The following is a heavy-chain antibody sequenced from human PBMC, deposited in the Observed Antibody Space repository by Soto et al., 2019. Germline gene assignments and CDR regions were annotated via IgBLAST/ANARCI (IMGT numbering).Heavy chain of an antibody. CDR1: GYTFTSYG. J-gene: IGHJ5*02. CDR3: ARGSSSSGNWFDP. CDR2: ISANSGNT. D-gene: IGHD6-6*01. Sequence: ASVNVSCKASGYTFTSYGISWVRQAPGQGLEWMGWISANSGNTNYAQKLQGWVTMTRDTSISTAYMELSRLRSDDTAVYYCARGSSSSGNWFDPWGQGTLVTVSS. V-gene: IGHV1-18*01.